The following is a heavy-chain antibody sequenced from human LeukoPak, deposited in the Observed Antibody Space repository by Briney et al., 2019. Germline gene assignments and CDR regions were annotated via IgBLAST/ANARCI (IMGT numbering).Heavy chain of an antibody. Sequence: GGSLRLSCATSGFIFSSYARSWVRQAPGKGLEWVSSISGSGGSIYYADSVKGRFTISRDNSKNTLYLQMNSLRPEDTAVYYCAKARGEQNGGSNYWGQGTLVTVSS. J-gene: IGHJ4*02. V-gene: IGHV3-23*01. CDR1: GFIFSSYA. D-gene: IGHD2-15*01. CDR3: AKARGEQNGGSNY. CDR2: ISGSGGSI.